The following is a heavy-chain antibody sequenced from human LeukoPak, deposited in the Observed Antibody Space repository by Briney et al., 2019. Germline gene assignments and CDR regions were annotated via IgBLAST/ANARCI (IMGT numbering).Heavy chain of an antibody. D-gene: IGHD2-21*02. V-gene: IGHV3-23*01. Sequence: GGSLRLSCAASGFTFSSYAMSWVRQAPGKGLEWVSAISGSGGSTYYADSVKGRFTISRDNSKNTLYLQMNSLRAEDTAVYYCAKVNLIVVVTALYFDYWGQGTLVTVSS. CDR1: GFTFSSYA. CDR2: ISGSGGST. CDR3: AKVNLIVVVTALYFDY. J-gene: IGHJ4*02.